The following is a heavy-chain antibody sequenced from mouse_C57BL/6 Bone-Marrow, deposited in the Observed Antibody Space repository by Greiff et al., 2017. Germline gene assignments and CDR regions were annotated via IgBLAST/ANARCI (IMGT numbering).Heavy chain of an antibody. Sequence: EVQLQESGAELVRPGASVKLSCTASGFNIKDDYMPWVKQRPEQGLEWIGWIDPENGDTEYASKFQGKATITADTSSNTAYLQLSSLTSEDTAVYYCTSLIYYDYGLFAYWGQGTLVTVSA. CDR1: GFNIKDDY. V-gene: IGHV14-4*01. J-gene: IGHJ3*01. CDR2: IDPENGDT. CDR3: TSLIYYDYGLFAY. D-gene: IGHD2-4*01.